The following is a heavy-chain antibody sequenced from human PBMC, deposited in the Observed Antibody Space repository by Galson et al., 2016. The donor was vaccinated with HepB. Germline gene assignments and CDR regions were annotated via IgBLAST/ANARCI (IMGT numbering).Heavy chain of an antibody. D-gene: IGHD5-24*01. V-gene: IGHV3-49*03. CDR2: IRSKAFGGTT. J-gene: IGHJ6*02. CDR3: TRGSHNYNNAMDV. Sequence: SLRLSCAASGFTFSDYYMSWIRQAPGKGLQWVGFIRSKAFGGTTEYAASVRGRFNISTDDSKSIAYLQMNSLKTEDTAVYYCTRGSHNYNNAMDVWGQGTTVTVSS. CDR1: GFTFSDYY.